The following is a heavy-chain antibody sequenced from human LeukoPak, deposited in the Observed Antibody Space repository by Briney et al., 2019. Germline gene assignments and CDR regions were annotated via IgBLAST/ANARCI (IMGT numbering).Heavy chain of an antibody. CDR3: ARGDYYGSGSRYFDC. J-gene: IGHJ4*02. Sequence: KASETLSLTCTVSGGSISSGGYYWNWIRQPPGKGLEWIGYFYHSGSTYYNPSLKSRVTISVDTSKNQFSLKPSSVTAADTAVYYCARGDYYGSGSRYFDCWGQGTLVTVSS. CDR2: FYHSGST. CDR1: GGSISSGGYY. D-gene: IGHD3-10*01. V-gene: IGHV4-30-2*01.